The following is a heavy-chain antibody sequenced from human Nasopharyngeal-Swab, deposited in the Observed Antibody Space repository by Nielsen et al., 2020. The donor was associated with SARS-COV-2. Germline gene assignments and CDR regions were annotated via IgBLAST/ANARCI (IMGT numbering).Heavy chain of an antibody. V-gene: IGHV3-23*01. CDR2: ISGSGGST. D-gene: IGHD3-9*01. CDR1: GFTFSSYA. Sequence: GESLKISCAASGFTFSSYAMSWVRQAPGKGLEWVSAISGSGGSTYYADSVKGRFTISRDNSKNTLYLQMNSLRAEDTAVYYCARDTDDYDILTGPEFGMDVWGQGTTVTVSS. CDR3: ARDTDDYDILTGPEFGMDV. J-gene: IGHJ6*02.